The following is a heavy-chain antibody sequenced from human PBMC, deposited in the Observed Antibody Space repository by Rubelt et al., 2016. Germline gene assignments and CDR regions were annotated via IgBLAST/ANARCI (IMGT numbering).Heavy chain of an antibody. V-gene: IGHV4-38-2*02. D-gene: IGHD3-3*01. CDR2: IYHSGST. CDR3: ASADYDFWSGSDRNWFDP. Sequence: QVQLQESGPGLVKPSETLSLTCTVFGYSISSGYYWGWIRQPPGKGLEWIWSIYHSGSTYYNPSLKSRVTISVDTSKNQFSLKLSSVTAADTAVYYCASADYDFWSGSDRNWFDPWGQGTLVTVSS. CDR1: GYSISSGYY. J-gene: IGHJ5*02.